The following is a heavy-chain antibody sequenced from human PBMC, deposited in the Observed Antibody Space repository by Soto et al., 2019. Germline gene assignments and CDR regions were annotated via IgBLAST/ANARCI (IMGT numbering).Heavy chain of an antibody. V-gene: IGHV4-30-4*01. CDR3: XXXXXXGFLVS. Sequence: QVQLQESGPGLVKPSQTLSLTCTVSXGSIXXXXXXXSWXRQXPGKGLEWIGYIYYSGSTYYNPSLKXXXXXXXXXXXXXXXXXXXXXXXXXXXXXXXXXXXXXGFLVSWGQGTLVTVSS. D-gene: IGHD3-10*01. CDR2: IYYSGST. J-gene: IGHJ4*02. CDR1: XGSIXXXXXX.